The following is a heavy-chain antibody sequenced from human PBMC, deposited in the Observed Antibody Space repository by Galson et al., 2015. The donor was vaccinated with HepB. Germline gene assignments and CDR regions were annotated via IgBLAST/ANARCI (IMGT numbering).Heavy chain of an antibody. D-gene: IGHD4-17*01. J-gene: IGHJ5*02. CDR2: IYYSGST. CDR1: GGSISSSSYY. V-gene: IGHV4-39*01. Sequence: SETLSLTCTVSGGSISSSSYYWGWIRQPPGKGLEWIGSIYYSGSTYYNPSLKSRITISVDTSKNQFSLKLSSVTAADTAVYYCARLPVYYGDKLLLPNWFDPWGQGTLVTVSS. CDR3: ARLPVYYGDKLLLPNWFDP.